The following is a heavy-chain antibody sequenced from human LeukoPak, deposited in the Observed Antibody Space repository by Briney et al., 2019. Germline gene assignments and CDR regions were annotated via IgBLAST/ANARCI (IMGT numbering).Heavy chain of an antibody. CDR3: AKGLDSSGYGYFDY. D-gene: IGHD3-22*01. CDR1: GFTFSSYG. CDR2: ISYDGSNK. J-gene: IGHJ4*02. V-gene: IGHV3-30*18. Sequence: GGSLRLSCAASGFTFSSYGMHWVRQAPGKGLEWVAVISYDGSNKCYADSVKGRFTISRDNSKNTLYLQMNSLRAEDTAVYYCAKGLDSSGYGYFDYWGQGTLVTVSS.